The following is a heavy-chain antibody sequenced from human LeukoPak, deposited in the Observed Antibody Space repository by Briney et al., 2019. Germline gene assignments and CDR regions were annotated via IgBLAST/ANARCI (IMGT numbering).Heavy chain of an antibody. D-gene: IGHD1-26*01. CDR2: ISSSGSTT. CDR3: ASDGHRGSDFDY. CDR1: GFTFSSYE. V-gene: IGHV3-48*03. Sequence: GGSLRLSCAASGFTFSSYEVNWVRQAPGKGLEWVSYISSSGSTTYYADSVEGRFTISRDNAKNSLYLQMNSLRAEDTAVYYCASDGHRGSDFDYWGQGTLVTVSS. J-gene: IGHJ4*02.